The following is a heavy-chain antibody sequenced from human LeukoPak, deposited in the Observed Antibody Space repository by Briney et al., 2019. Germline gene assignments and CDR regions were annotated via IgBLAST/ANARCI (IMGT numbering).Heavy chain of an antibody. CDR2: INTNTENP. Sequence: ASVKVSCTASGYTFTSYAMNWVRQAPGQGLEWMGWINTNTENPTYAQGFTGRFVFSLDTSVSTAYLQISSLKAEDTAVYYCATSVVEMATYWGQGTLVTVSS. CDR1: GYTFTSYA. J-gene: IGHJ4*02. V-gene: IGHV7-4-1*02. D-gene: IGHD5-24*01. CDR3: ATSVVEMATY.